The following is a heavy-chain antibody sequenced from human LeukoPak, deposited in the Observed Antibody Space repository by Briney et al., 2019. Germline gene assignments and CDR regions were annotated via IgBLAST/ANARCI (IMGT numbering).Heavy chain of an antibody. Sequence: SVKVSCKASGGTFSSYAISWVRQAPGQGLEWMGRIIPILGIANYAQEFQGRVTITADKSTSTAYMELSSLRSEDTAVYYCVLSAGELFWFDPWGQGTLVTVSS. V-gene: IGHV1-69*04. CDR2: IIPILGIA. CDR3: VLSAGELFWFDP. D-gene: IGHD3-10*01. J-gene: IGHJ5*02. CDR1: GGTFSSYA.